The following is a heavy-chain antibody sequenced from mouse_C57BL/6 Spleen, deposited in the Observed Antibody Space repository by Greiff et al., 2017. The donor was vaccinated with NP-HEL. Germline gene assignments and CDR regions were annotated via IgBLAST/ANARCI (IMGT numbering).Heavy chain of an antibody. Sequence: QVQLQQSGAELVRPGASVKLSCKASGYTFTDYYINWVKQRPGQGLEWIARIYPGSGNTYYNEKFKGKATLTAEKSSSTAYMQLSSLTSEDSAVYFCARSLGRMGYFDVWGTGTTVTVSS. D-gene: IGHD4-1*01. CDR2: IYPGSGNT. CDR1: GYTFTDYY. V-gene: IGHV1-76*01. CDR3: ARSLGRMGYFDV. J-gene: IGHJ1*03.